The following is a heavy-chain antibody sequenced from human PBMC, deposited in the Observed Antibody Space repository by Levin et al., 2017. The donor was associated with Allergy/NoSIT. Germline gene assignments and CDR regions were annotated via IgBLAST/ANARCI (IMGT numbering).Heavy chain of an antibody. Sequence: SETLSLTCTVSGGSISSYYWSWIRQPPGKGLEWIGCMYYSGNTKYNPSLKSRVTISLDTSKNQFSLKLSSVTAADTAVYYCARDRVRLGDTNYYYGMDVWGQGTTVTVSS. CDR2: MYYSGNT. CDR1: GGSISSYY. CDR3: ARDRVRLGDTNYYYGMDV. D-gene: IGHD1-26*01. J-gene: IGHJ6*02. V-gene: IGHV4-59*01.